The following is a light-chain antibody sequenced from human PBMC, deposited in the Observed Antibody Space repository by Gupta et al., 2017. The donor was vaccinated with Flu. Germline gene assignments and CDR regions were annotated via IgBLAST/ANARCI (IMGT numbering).Light chain of an antibody. CDR2: KAS. V-gene: IGKV1-5*03. Sequence: DIQMTQSPSTLSASVGDRVTITCRASQSINNWLAWYQQKPGKAPKLLIYKASSLQSGVPSRFSGSGSGTEFSLTISSPQPDDFAIYYCHQYNSYSPETFGQGTKLEIK. CDR1: QSINNW. CDR3: HQYNSYSPET. J-gene: IGKJ2*01.